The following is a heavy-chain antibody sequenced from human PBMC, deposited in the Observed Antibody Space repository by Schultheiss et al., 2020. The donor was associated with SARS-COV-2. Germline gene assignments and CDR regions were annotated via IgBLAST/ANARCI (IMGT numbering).Heavy chain of an antibody. J-gene: IGHJ3*02. Sequence: SETLSLTCAVSGGSISSSNWWSWVRQPPGKGLEWNGEIYHSGSTNYNPSLKSRVTISVDKSKNQFSLKLSSVTAADTAVYYCATEASCGGDCYSDNAFDIWSQGTMVTVSS. D-gene: IGHD2-21*01. CDR1: GGSISSSNW. CDR3: ATEASCGGDCYSDNAFDI. V-gene: IGHV4-4*02. CDR2: IYHSGST.